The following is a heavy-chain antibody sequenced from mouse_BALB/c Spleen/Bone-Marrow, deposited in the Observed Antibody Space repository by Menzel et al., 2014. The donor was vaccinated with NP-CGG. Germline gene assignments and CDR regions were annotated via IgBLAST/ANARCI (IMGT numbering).Heavy chain of an antibody. Sequence: EVQRVESGGGLVQPGGSRKLSCAASGFTFSSFGMHWVRQAPEKGLEWVAYISNGSSTIYYADTVKGRFTISRVNPKNTLFLQMTSLRSEDTAMYYCARKGAMITHYYAMDYWGQGTSVTVSS. D-gene: IGHD2-4*01. CDR3: ARKGAMITHYYAMDY. CDR2: ISNGSSTI. CDR1: GFTFSSFG. J-gene: IGHJ4*01. V-gene: IGHV5-17*02.